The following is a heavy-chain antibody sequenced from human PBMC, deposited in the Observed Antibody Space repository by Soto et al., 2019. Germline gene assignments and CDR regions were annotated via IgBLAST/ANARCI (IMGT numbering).Heavy chain of an antibody. CDR1: GFTVSSNY. CDR3: ARDLSWGSNWYYYMDV. V-gene: IGHV3-53*01. J-gene: IGHJ6*03. D-gene: IGHD7-27*01. Sequence: PGGSLRLSCAASGFTVSSNYMSWVRQAPGKGLEWVSVIYSGGSTYYADSVKGRFTISRDNPKNTLYLQMNSLRAEDTAVYYCARDLSWGSNWYYYMDVWGKGTTVTVSS. CDR2: IYSGGST.